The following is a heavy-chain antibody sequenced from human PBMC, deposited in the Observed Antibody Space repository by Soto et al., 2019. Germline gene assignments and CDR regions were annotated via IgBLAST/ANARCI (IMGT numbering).Heavy chain of an antibody. J-gene: IGHJ6*02. CDR1: GFTFNNYG. CDR3: ARDREDLPAGIVIHGMDV. D-gene: IGHD1-26*01. Sequence: QVQLVESGGGVVQAGTSLRLSCAASGFTFNNYGMHWVRQAPGKGLEWVALIWYDGSNKYYVDSVKGRFTISRDNSKNTVSRQMRCLSDEDTAVYYCARDREDLPAGIVIHGMDVWGQATTVTVS. CDR2: IWYDGSNK. V-gene: IGHV3-33*01.